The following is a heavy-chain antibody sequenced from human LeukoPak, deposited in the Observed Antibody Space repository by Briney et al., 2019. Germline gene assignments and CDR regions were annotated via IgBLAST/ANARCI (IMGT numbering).Heavy chain of an antibody. CDR3: ARDLGATEAFDI. CDR2: IKQDGSEK. D-gene: IGHD1-26*01. CDR1: GFTFSSYR. Sequence: PGGSLRLSCAASGFTFSSYRMSWVRQAPGKGLEWVANIKQDGSEKYYVDSVKGRFTISRDNAKNSLYLQMNSLRAEDTAVYYCARDLGATEAFDIWGQGTMVTVSS. V-gene: IGHV3-7*01. J-gene: IGHJ3*02.